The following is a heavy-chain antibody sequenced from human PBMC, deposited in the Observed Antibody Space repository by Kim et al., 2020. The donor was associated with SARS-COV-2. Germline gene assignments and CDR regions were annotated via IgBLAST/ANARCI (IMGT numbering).Heavy chain of an antibody. V-gene: IGHV1-18*01. CDR1: GYTFTSYG. J-gene: IGHJ5*02. D-gene: IGHD2-2*01. CDR3: AISSTSCSWFDP. CDR2: ISAYNGNT. Sequence: ASVKVSCKASGYTFTSYGISWVRQAPGQGLEWMGWISAYNGNTNYAQKLQGRVTMTTDTSTSTAYMELRSLRSDDTAVYYCAISSTSCSWFDPWGQGTLVTVSS.